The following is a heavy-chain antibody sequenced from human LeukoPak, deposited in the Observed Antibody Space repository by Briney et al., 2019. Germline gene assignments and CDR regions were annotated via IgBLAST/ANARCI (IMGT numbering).Heavy chain of an antibody. J-gene: IGHJ6*03. V-gene: IGHV1-3*03. CDR3: ARDSGQLWGSGSSFTTPYYYYMDV. CDR1: GYTFTSYA. D-gene: IGHD3-10*01. CDR2: INAGNGNT. Sequence: GASVKVSCKASGYTFTSYAMRWVRQAPGQRLEWMGWINAGNGNTKYSQEFQGRVTITRDTSASTAYMELSSLRSEDMAVYYCARDSGQLWGSGSSFTTPYYYYMDVWGKGTTVTVSS.